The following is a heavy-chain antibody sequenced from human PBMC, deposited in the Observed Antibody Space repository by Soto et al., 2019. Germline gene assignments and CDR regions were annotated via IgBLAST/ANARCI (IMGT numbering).Heavy chain of an antibody. J-gene: IGHJ3*02. CDR3: ARDGGHPSAFDI. D-gene: IGHD3-16*01. V-gene: IGHV3-33*01. CDR1: GFTFSSYG. Sequence: GGSLRLSCAASGFTFSSYGMHWVRQAPGKGLEWVAVIWYDGSNKYYADSVKGRFTISRDNSKNTLYLQMNSLRAEDTAVYYCARDGGHPSAFDIWGQGTMVTVSS. CDR2: IWYDGSNK.